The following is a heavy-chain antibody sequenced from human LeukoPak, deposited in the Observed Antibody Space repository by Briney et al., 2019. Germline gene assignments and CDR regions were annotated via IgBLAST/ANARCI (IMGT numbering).Heavy chain of an antibody. CDR2: ISSSGSTI. V-gene: IGHV3-11*04. CDR1: GFAFSDYY. J-gene: IGHJ4*02. CDR3: ARDLWFGGGYDRFDY. Sequence: GGSLRLSCAASGFAFSDYYMSWIRQAPGKGLEWVSYISSSGSTIYYADSVKGRFTISRDNAKNSLYLQMNSLRAEDTAVYYCARDLWFGGGYDRFDYWGQGTLVTVSS. D-gene: IGHD5-12*01.